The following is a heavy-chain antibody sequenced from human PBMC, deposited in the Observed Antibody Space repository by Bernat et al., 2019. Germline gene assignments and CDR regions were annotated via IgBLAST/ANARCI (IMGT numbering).Heavy chain of an antibody. CDR3: AKERGYSYGSLNGYFDY. J-gene: IGHJ4*02. D-gene: IGHD5-18*01. CDR2: INGRGCGT. V-gene: IGHV3-23*01. Sequence: EVQLLESGGGLVQPGGSLRLSCAASGFTFNIYAMSWVRQAPGRGLEWVSAINGRGCGTFYTDSVKGRFTISRDNSKNTLYLQMNRLRAEDTAVYYCAKERGYSYGSLNGYFDYWGQGTLVTVSS. CDR1: GFTFNIYA.